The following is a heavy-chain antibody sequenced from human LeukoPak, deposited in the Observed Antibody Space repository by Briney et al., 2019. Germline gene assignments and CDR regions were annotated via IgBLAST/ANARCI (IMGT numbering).Heavy chain of an antibody. D-gene: IGHD2-15*01. CDR2: ISHDGSNK. V-gene: IGHV3-30-3*01. CDR1: GFTFSNYA. CDR3: AKVSDIVVLTDPYDY. Sequence: PGGSLRLSCAASGFTFSNYAMHWVRQAPGKGLEWVAVISHDGSNKYHADSVEGRFTISRDNSKNTLYLQMNSLRPEDTAVYYCAKVSDIVVLTDPYDYWGQGTLVTVSS. J-gene: IGHJ4*02.